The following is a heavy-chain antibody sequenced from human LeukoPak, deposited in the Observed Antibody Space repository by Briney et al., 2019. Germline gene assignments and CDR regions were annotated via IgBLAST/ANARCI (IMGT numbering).Heavy chain of an antibody. CDR2: ISGSGGST. V-gene: IGHV3-23*01. D-gene: IGHD3-22*01. J-gene: IGHJ4*02. CDR1: GFTFSSYA. CDR3: AKAQSGYYVSSGYPFDY. Sequence: GGSLRLSCAASGFTFSSYAMSWARQAPGKGLEWASAISGSGGSTYYADSVKGRFTISRDNSKNTLYLQMNSLRAEDTAVYYCAKAQSGYYVSSGYPFDYWGQGTLVTVSS.